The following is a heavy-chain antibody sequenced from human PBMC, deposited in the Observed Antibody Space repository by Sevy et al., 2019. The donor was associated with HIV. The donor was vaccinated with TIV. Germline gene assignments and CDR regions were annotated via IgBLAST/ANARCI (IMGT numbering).Heavy chain of an antibody. V-gene: IGHV3-53*01. D-gene: IGHD3-3*01. CDR2: IWLTGAT. CDR1: GVTVSSNF. CDR3: ARGKHVSDYYGSFDY. J-gene: IGHJ4*02. Sequence: GGSLRLSCTVSGVTVSSNFISWVRQAPGKGLEWVSVIWLTGATYYADSVNGRFTISRDNSKNTVYLDMSSLRADDTAVYFCARGKHVSDYYGSFDYWGQGTLVTVSS.